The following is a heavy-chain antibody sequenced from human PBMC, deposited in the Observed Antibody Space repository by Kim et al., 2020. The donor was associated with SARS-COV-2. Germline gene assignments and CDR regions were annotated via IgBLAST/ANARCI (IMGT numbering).Heavy chain of an antibody. J-gene: IGHJ3*02. CDR2: IYTSGST. D-gene: IGHD3-22*01. Sequence: SETLSLTCTVSGGSISSGSYYWSWIRQPAGKGLEWIGRIYTSGSTNYNPSLKSRVTISVDTSKNQFSLKLSSVTAADTAVYYCARETSPPDYYDSSGYKIAYAFDIWGQGTMVTVSS. CDR3: ARETSPPDYYDSSGYKIAYAFDI. V-gene: IGHV4-61*02. CDR1: GGSISSGSYY.